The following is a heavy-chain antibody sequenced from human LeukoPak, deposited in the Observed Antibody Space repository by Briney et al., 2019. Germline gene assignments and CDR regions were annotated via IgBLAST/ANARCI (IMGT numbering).Heavy chain of an antibody. CDR2: IKSKTYGGTT. D-gene: IGHD1-26*01. V-gene: IGHV3-15*01. J-gene: IGHJ4*02. CDR1: GFTFSNAW. Sequence: GGSLRLSCAASGFTFSNAWMSWVRQAPGKGLEWVGRIKSKTYGGTTDYAAPVKGRFTISRDDSKNTLYLQMNSLKTEDTAVYYCTTEVGPTEFDYWVQGTLVTVPP. CDR3: TTEVGPTEFDY.